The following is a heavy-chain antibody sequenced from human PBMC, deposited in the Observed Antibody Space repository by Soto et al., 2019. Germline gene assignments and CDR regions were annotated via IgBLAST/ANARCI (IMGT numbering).Heavy chain of an antibody. CDR1: GFTFSSYA. CDR2: ISGSGGNT. Sequence: PGGSLRLSCAASGFTFSSYAMSWVRQAPGKGLEWVSAISGSGGNTYYADSVKGRFTISRDNSKNTLYLQMNSPRAEDTAVYYCAKDQKWLKVGAFDIRAQRTTVTVSS. D-gene: IGHD5-12*01. V-gene: IGHV3-23*01. J-gene: IGHJ3*02. CDR3: AKDQKWLKVGAFDI.